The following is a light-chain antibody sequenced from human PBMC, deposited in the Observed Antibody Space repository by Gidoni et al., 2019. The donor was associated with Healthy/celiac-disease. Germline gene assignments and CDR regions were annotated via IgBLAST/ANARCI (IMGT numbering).Light chain of an antibody. CDR3: AAWDDSLNGWV. CDR2: SNN. V-gene: IGLV1-44*01. Sequence: QSVLPHPPSASGTPGQSVTISCSGSSSNIGSNTVNWYQQLPGTAPKLLIYSNNQRPSGVPDRFSGSKSGTSASLAISGLQSEDEADYYCAAWDDSLNGWVFGGGTKLTVL. J-gene: IGLJ3*02. CDR1: SSNIGSNT.